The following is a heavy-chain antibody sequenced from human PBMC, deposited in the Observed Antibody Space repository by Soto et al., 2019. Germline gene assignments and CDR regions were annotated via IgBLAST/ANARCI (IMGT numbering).Heavy chain of an antibody. CDR2: INPNSGGT. CDR3: ARSFSLYYDILTGCAHDAFDI. V-gene: IGHV1-2*04. CDR1: GYTFTGYY. Sequence: ASVKVSCKASGYTFTGYYMHWVRQAPGQGLEWMGWINPNSGGTNYAQKFQGWVTMTRDTSISTAYMELSRLRSDDTAVYYCARSFSLYYDILTGCAHDAFDIWGQGTMVTVSS. D-gene: IGHD3-9*01. J-gene: IGHJ3*02.